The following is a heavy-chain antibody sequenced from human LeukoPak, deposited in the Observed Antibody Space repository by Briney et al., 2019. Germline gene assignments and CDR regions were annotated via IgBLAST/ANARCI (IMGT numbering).Heavy chain of an antibody. CDR3: ANTAAWDYYGMDV. J-gene: IGHJ6*02. CDR1: GFTFSSYS. Sequence: PGGSLRLSCAASGFTFSSYSMNWVRQAPGKGLEWVSYISSSSSTIYYADSVKGRFTISRDNAKNSLYLQMNGLRAEDTAVYYCANTAAWDYYGMDVWGRGTTVTVSS. CDR2: ISSSSSTI. V-gene: IGHV3-48*01. D-gene: IGHD6-13*01.